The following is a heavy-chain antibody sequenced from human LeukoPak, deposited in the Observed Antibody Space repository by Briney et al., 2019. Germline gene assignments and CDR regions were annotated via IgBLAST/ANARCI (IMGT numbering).Heavy chain of an antibody. CDR3: ARAGYSYGYVLDV. Sequence: GASAKVSCKPSGYTFTGYYIHWVRQAPGQGLEWMGRINPNNGGTNYAQKFQGRVTMTRDTSINTAYMELSGLRSDDTAVYYCARAGYSYGYVLDVWGQGTTVTVSS. D-gene: IGHD5-18*01. V-gene: IGHV1-2*06. CDR2: INPNNGGT. CDR1: GYTFTGYY. J-gene: IGHJ6*02.